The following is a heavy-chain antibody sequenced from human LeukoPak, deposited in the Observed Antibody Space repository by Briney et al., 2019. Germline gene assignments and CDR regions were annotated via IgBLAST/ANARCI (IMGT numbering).Heavy chain of an antibody. J-gene: IGHJ5*02. D-gene: IGHD3-16*01. V-gene: IGHV3-9*01. CDR3: VRQMIRFWFDP. Sequence: GGSLRLSCAASGFTFDDYAMHWVRQAPGKGLEWVSGISWNSGSIGYADSVKGRFTISRDNAKNSLFLQMNSLRGDDTAVYYCVRQMIRFWFDPWGQGTRVTVSS. CDR2: ISWNSGSI. CDR1: GFTFDDYA.